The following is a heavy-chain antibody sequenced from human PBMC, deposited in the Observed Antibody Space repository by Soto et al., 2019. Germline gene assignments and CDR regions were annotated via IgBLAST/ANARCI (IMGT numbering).Heavy chain of an antibody. V-gene: IGHV3-48*03. CDR2: ISSSGSTI. D-gene: IGHD4-4*01. J-gene: IGHJ5*02. Sequence: EVQLVESGGGLVQPGGSLRLSCAASGFTFSSYEMNWVRQAPGKGLEWVSYISSSGSTIYYADSVKGRFTISRDNAKNSLYLQMNSLRAEDTAVYYCARGSARSPALDYSPAPWGQGTLVTVSS. CDR3: ARGSARSPALDYSPAP. CDR1: GFTFSSYE.